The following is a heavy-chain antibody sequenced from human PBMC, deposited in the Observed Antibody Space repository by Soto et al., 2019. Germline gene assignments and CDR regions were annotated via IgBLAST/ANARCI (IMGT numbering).Heavy chain of an antibody. Sequence: ASVKVACEASGYTFTGYYMQWVRQAPGQGLEWMGWINPNSGGTNYAQKFQVRAIITSDTLISMTQMELSRQRSDAPAVYYCPRDGTRPLSLGGSIHTKTNWVDPWAQGSLVTV. CDR1: GYTFTGYY. D-gene: IGHD3-16*01. CDR3: PRDGTRPLSLGGSIHTKTNWVDP. V-gene: IGHV1-2*02. CDR2: INPNSGGT. J-gene: IGHJ5*02.